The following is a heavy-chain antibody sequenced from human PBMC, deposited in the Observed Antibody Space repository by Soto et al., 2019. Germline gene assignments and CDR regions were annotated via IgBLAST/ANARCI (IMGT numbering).Heavy chain of an antibody. V-gene: IGHV3-15*07. J-gene: IGHJ6*03. Sequence: GGSLRLSCAASGFTFTTAWINWVRQAPGKGLEWVGRIKSKTDGGTPDFAAPVRGRFAISRDDSKSMVYLQMNSLKAEDTAVYYCAKFASDEGYCSGGSCYSRVWAYYYYYMDVWGKGTTVTVSS. CDR1: GFTFTTAW. CDR3: AKFASDEGYCSGGSCYSRVWAYYYYYMDV. D-gene: IGHD2-15*01. CDR2: IKSKTDGGTP.